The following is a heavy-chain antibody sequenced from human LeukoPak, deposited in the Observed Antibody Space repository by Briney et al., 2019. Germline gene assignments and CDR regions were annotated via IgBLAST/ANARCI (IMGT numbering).Heavy chain of an antibody. J-gene: IGHJ3*02. CDR1: GGSISSGSYY. Sequence: SQTLSLTCTVSGGSISSGSYYWSWIRQPAGKGLEWIGRIYTSGSTNYNPSLKSRVTISVDTSKNQFSLKLNSVIATDTAVYYCASTSSFSRYFDWLPGAFDIWGQGTMVTVSS. D-gene: IGHD3-9*01. V-gene: IGHV4-61*02. CDR2: IYTSGST. CDR3: ASTSSFSRYFDWLPGAFDI.